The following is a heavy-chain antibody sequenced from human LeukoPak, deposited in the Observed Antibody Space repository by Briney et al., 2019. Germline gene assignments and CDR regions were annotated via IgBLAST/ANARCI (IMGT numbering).Heavy chain of an antibody. Sequence: PSETLSLTCTVSGGSISSGDYYWSWIRQPPGKGLEWIGYIYYSGSTYYNPSLQSRLTISVDTSKNQFSLKLSSVTAADTAVYYCASGYYDSYDAFDIWGQGTMVTVSS. CDR3: ASGYYDSYDAFDI. V-gene: IGHV4-30-4*08. CDR2: IYYSGST. CDR1: GGSISSGDYY. J-gene: IGHJ3*02. D-gene: IGHD3-22*01.